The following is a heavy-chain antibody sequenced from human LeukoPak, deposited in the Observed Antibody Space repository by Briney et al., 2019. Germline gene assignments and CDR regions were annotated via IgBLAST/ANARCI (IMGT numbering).Heavy chain of an antibody. Sequence: SETLSLTCAVYGGSFSGYYWSWIRQPPGKGLEWIGEINHSGSTNYNPSLKSRVTISVDTSKNQFSLKLSSVTAADTAVYYCARGASGWYTDYWGQGTLVTVSS. CDR3: ARGASGWYTDY. D-gene: IGHD6-19*01. J-gene: IGHJ4*02. CDR2: INHSGST. V-gene: IGHV4-34*01. CDR1: GGSFSGYY.